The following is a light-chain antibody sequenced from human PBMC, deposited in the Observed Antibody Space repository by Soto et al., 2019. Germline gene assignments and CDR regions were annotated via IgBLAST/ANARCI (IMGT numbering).Light chain of an antibody. Sequence: DIHMTQSPSTLSASVGDRVTITCRASQRTSSWLAWYQQKPGKAPKLLISKASSLERGVPSRFSGSGSGTEFTFTISSLQPDDFATYYCQQYNSYPGTFGQGTKVEIK. J-gene: IGKJ1*01. V-gene: IGKV1-5*03. CDR3: QQYNSYPGT. CDR2: KAS. CDR1: QRTSSW.